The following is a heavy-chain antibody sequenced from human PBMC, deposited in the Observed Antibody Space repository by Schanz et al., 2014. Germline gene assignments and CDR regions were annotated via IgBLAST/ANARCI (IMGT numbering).Heavy chain of an antibody. CDR1: GGTFSSYT. V-gene: IGHV1-69*02. D-gene: IGHD5-18*01. J-gene: IGHJ6*02. CDR2: IIPVLNIA. CDR3: ARGPSQGYSYGHNIGAYYYGMDV. Sequence: QLQLVQSGAEVKKPGSSVKVSCKLSGGTFSSYTISWMRQAPGQGLEWMGKIIPVLNIATYAQRFQGRVSITADKSTSTASMELSSLRSEDTAVYYCARGPSQGYSYGHNIGAYYYGMDVWGQGTTVTVSS.